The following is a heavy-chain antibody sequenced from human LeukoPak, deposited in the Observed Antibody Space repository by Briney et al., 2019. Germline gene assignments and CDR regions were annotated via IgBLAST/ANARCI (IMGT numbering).Heavy chain of an antibody. J-gene: IGHJ6*03. CDR3: AREVWPPRAEYYMDV. D-gene: IGHD1-14*01. CDR1: GYTFTSYN. Sequence: ASVKVSCKAFGYTFTSYNIHWVRQAPGQGLEWMGWISAYNGNTNYAQKLQGRVTMTTDTSTSTAYMELRSLRSDDTAVYYCAREVWPPRAEYYMDVWGKGTTVTVSS. V-gene: IGHV1-18*04. CDR2: ISAYNGNT.